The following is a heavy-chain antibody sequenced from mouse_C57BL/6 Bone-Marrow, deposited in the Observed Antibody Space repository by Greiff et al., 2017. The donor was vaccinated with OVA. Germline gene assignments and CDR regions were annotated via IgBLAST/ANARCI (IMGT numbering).Heavy chain of an antibody. CDR1: GFTFSSYA. CDR3: TREDYYGSSYAHAMDY. Sequence: DVKLQESGEGLVKPGGSLKLSCAASGFTFSSYAMSWVRQTPEKRLEWVAYISSGGDYIYYADTVKGRFTISRDNARNTLYLQMSSLKSEDTAMYYCTREDYYGSSYAHAMDYWGQGTSVTVSS. D-gene: IGHD1-1*01. CDR2: ISSGGDYI. V-gene: IGHV5-9-1*02. J-gene: IGHJ4*01.